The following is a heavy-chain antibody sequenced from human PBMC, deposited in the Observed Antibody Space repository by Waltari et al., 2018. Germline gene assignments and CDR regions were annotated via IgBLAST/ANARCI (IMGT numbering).Heavy chain of an antibody. CDR1: GYTLTELS. D-gene: IGHD2-15*01. J-gene: IGHJ5*02. CDR3: ATVGYCSGGSCSPGRLNWFDP. V-gene: IGHV1-24*01. Sequence: QVQLVQSGAEVKKPGASVKVSCKVSGYTLTELSMHWVRQAPGKGLEWMGGFDPEDGETIYAQKFQGRVTMTEDTSTDTAYMELSSLRSEDTAVYYCATVGYCSGGSCSPGRLNWFDPWGQGTLVTVSS. CDR2: FDPEDGET.